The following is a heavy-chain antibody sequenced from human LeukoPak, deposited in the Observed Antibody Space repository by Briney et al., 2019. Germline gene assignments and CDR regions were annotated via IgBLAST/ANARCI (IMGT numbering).Heavy chain of an antibody. CDR1: GYSISSGYY. V-gene: IGHV3-11*01. CDR2: ISSSGSTI. D-gene: IGHD1-26*01. Sequence: LSLTCTVSGYSISSGYYWGWIRQPPGKGLEWVSYISSSGSTIYYADSVKGRFTISRDNAKNSLYLQMNSLRAEDTAVYYCARDSSGSYDFDYWGQGTLVTVSS. CDR3: ARDSSGSYDFDY. J-gene: IGHJ4*02.